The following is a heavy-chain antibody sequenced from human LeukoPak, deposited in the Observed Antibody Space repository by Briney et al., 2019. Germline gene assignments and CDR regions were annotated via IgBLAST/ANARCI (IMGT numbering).Heavy chain of an antibody. V-gene: IGHV3-30-3*01. J-gene: IGHJ4*02. CDR2: MSYDGSTK. D-gene: IGHD2-2*01. CDR3: AREGVVPAAEDY. Sequence: GKSLRLSCAASGFTFINNTIHWVRQAPGKGLEWVAVMSYDGSTKYYADSVKGRFTISRDNAKNTLYLQMSSLRAEDTAVYYCAREGVVPAAEDYWGQGTLVTVSS. CDR1: GFTFINNT.